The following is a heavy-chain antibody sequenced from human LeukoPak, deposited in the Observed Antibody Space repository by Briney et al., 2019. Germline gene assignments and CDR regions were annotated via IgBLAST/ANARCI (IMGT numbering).Heavy chain of an antibody. CDR3: AEDKNALMVYAIVY. CDR2: ISGSGGST. CDR1: GFTFSSYA. D-gene: IGHD2-8*01. J-gene: IGHJ4*02. Sequence: GGSLRLSCAASGFTFSSYAMSWVRQAPGKGLEWVSAISGSGGSTYYADSVKGRFTISRDNSKNTLYLQMNSLRAEDTAVYYCAEDKNALMVYAIVYWGQGTLVTVSS. V-gene: IGHV3-23*01.